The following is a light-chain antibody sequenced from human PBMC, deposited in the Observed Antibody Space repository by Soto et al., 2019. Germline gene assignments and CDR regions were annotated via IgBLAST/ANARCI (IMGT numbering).Light chain of an antibody. CDR1: QTVSNN. V-gene: IGKV3-15*01. Sequence: EVVVTQAPSTLSVSLGQRATLSCRTSQTVSNNLAWYRQKPGQAPSLLIYGISTRATGLPARFSGAGSGTEFTLTISSLKSEASAVYYCQQYNNWPHTFGQGTKLEIK. CDR3: QQYNNWPHT. CDR2: GIS. J-gene: IGKJ2*01.